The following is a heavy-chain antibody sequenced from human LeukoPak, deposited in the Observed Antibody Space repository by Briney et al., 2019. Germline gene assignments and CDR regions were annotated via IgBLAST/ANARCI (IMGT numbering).Heavy chain of an antibody. CDR3: ARDLRYDFWSGSFDY. CDR2: IKQDGSEK. J-gene: IGHJ4*02. CDR1: GFTFSSYW. Sequence: GGSQRLSCAASGFTFSSYWMSWVRQAPGKGLEWVANIKQDGSEKYYVDSVKGRFTISRDNAKNSLYLQMNSLRAEDTAVYYCARDLRYDFWSGSFDYWGQGTLVTVSS. V-gene: IGHV3-7*01. D-gene: IGHD3-3*01.